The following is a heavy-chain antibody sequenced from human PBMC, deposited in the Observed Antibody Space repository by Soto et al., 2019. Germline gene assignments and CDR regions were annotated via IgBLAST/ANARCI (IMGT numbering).Heavy chain of an antibody. Sequence: SETLSLTCTVSGGSISSGGYYWSWIRQHPGKGLEWIGYIYYSGSTYYNPSLKSRVTISVDTSKNQFSLKLSSVTAADTAVYYCARLAADTAMVYYFDYWGQGTLVTVSS. CDR1: GGSISSGGYY. V-gene: IGHV4-31*03. J-gene: IGHJ4*02. CDR2: IYYSGST. CDR3: ARLAADTAMVYYFDY. D-gene: IGHD5-18*01.